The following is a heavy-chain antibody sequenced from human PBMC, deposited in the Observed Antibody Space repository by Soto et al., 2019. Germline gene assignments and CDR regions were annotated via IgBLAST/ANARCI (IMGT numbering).Heavy chain of an antibody. J-gene: IGHJ4*02. CDR2: ISYDGSNK. CDR3: ARGLAVGHWSYFDY. Sequence: GGSLRLSCSASGLTFSSYGMHWVRQAPGKGLEWVAVISYDGSNKYYADSVKGRFTISRDNSKNTLYLQMNSLRAEDTAVYYCARGLAVGHWSYFDYWGQGTLVTVSS. V-gene: IGHV3-30*03. CDR1: GLTFSSYG. D-gene: IGHD3-3*01.